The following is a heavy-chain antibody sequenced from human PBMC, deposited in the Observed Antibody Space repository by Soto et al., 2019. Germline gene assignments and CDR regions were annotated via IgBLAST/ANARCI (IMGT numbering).Heavy chain of an antibody. V-gene: IGHV4-59*08. CDR2: IYYSGST. CDR1: GGSIISYY. CDR3: ARRGGYCSSTSCAPGDWFDP. Sequence: ETLSLTCTVSGGSIISYYWSWIRQPPGKGLEWIGYIYYSGSTNYNPSLKSRVTISVDTSKNQFSLKLSSVTAADTAVYYCARRGGYCSSTSCAPGDWFDPWGQGTLVTVSS. J-gene: IGHJ5*02. D-gene: IGHD2-2*01.